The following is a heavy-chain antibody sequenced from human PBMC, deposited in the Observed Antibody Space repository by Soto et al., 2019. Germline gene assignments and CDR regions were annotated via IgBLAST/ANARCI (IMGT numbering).Heavy chain of an antibody. CDR2: IYYSGRT. J-gene: IGHJ4*02. CDR1: GESISSSSYY. V-gene: IGHV4-39*01. Sequence: SETLSLTCIVSGESISSSSYYWGWIRQPPGKGLEWIGSIYYSGRTYYNPSFKSRVTISIDTSKNQFSLKLSSVTATDTAVYYRARQRTTVVTQAYFDHWGQGALVTVS. CDR3: ARQRTTVVTQAYFDH. D-gene: IGHD2-21*02.